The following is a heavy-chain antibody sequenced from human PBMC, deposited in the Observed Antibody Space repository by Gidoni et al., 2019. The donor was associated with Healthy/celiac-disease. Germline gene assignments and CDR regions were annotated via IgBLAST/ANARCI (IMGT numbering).Heavy chain of an antibody. CDR3: AKATYDYIWGSYRSPFDY. V-gene: IGHV3-23*01. CDR2: ISGSGGST. D-gene: IGHD3-16*02. Sequence: EVQLLESGGGLVQPGGSLRLSCAASGFPFSSFALSWVRQAPGKGLEWVSAISGSGGSTYYADSVKGRFTISRDNSKNTLYLQMNSLRAEDTAVYYCAKATYDYIWGSYRSPFDYWGQGTLVTVSS. CDR1: GFPFSSFA. J-gene: IGHJ4*02.